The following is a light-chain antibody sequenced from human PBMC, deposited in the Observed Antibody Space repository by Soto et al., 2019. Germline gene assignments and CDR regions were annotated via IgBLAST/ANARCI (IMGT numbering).Light chain of an antibody. CDR1: SSDIGNYYL. Sequence: QSVLTQPASVSGSPGQSITISCTGSSSDIGNYYLVSWFQQNPGKAPKLMIFEGSKRPSGVSTRFSGSKSGDTASLTISGLQAEDEADYYCCSYAGSSTFVVFGGGTKLTVL. CDR2: EGS. J-gene: IGLJ2*01. V-gene: IGLV2-23*03. CDR3: CSYAGSSTFVV.